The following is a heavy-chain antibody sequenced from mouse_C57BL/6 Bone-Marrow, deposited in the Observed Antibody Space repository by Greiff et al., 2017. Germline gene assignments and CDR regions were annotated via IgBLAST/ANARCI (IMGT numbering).Heavy chain of an antibody. Sequence: VQLQQSGAELVKPGASVTLSCTASGYTFTSYWMHWVQQRPGRGLEWIGRIDPNSGGTKYNEKFKSKATLTVDTPSSTTYMQLSSLTSEDSAVYYCARKSYYYGNYFDYWGQGTTLTVSS. CDR2: IDPNSGGT. CDR3: ARKSYYYGNYFDY. CDR1: GYTFTSYW. J-gene: IGHJ2*01. V-gene: IGHV1-72*01. D-gene: IGHD1-1*01.